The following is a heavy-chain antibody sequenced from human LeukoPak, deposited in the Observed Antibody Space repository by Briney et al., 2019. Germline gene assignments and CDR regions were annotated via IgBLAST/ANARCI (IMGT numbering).Heavy chain of an antibody. J-gene: IGHJ4*02. CDR2: KKQDGSEK. V-gene: IGHV3-7*01. D-gene: IGHD2-15*01. Sequence: GGSLRLSCAASGFSFSTYWMSWVRQAPGKGLEWVANKKQDGSEKYYVDSVKGRFTIARDNAKNSLYLQMNSLRAEDTAVHYCARDRYCSGGTCYSIGYFDYWGQGTLVTVPS. CDR1: GFSFSTYW. CDR3: ARDRYCSGGTCYSIGYFDY.